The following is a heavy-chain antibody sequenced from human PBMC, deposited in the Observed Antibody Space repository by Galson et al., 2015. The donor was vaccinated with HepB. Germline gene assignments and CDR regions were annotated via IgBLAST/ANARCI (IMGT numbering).Heavy chain of an antibody. J-gene: IGHJ6*03. D-gene: IGHD2-2*01. V-gene: IGHV6-1*01. Sequence: CAISGDSVSNNCAACNWIRQSPSRGLEWLGRTSYRSKWYNDYAVSVKSRITINPDTSKNQFSLTLSSVTAADTAVYYCASLLIPAAIRGPYYYYYMDDWGKGTTVTVSS. CDR3: ASLLIPAAIRGPYYYYYMDD. CDR1: GDSVSNNCAA. CDR2: TSYRSKWYN.